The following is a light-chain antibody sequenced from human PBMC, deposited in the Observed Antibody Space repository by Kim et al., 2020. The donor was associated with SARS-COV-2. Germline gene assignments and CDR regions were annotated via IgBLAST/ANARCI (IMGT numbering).Light chain of an antibody. CDR3: QQYHDSLLT. J-gene: IGKJ4*01. V-gene: IGKV1-5*01. CDR2: DAS. Sequence: ASGGDRVPITCRASQTIDTWLAWYQQKPGKAPKLLIYDASVLETGVPSRFSGSGSGTEFTLTISSLQPDDYASYYCQQYHDSLLTFGGGTKVDIK. CDR1: QTIDTW.